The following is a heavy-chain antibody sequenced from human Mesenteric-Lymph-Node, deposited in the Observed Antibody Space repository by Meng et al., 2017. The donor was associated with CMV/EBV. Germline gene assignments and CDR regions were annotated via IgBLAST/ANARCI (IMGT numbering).Heavy chain of an antibody. CDR3: ARASLLELGGYNWFDP. V-gene: IGHV4-39*07. Sequence: SETLSLTCTVSGGSISSSSYYWGWIRQPPGKGLEWIGSIYYSGSTYYNPSLKSRVTISVDTSKNQFSLKLSSVTAADTAVYYCARASLLELGGYNWFDPWGQGTLVTVSS. J-gene: IGHJ5*02. CDR1: GGSISSSSYY. D-gene: IGHD1-7*01. CDR2: IYYSGST.